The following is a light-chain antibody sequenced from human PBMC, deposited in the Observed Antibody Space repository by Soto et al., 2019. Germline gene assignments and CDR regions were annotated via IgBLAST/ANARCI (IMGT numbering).Light chain of an antibody. CDR2: EVS. V-gene: IGLV2-14*01. J-gene: IGLJ1*01. Sequence: QSVLTQPASVSGSPGQSITISCTGTSSNVGGYNYVSWYQQHPGKAPKLMIYEVSNRPSGVSNRFSGSKSGDTASLTISGLQAEDEAEYSCFSYSTSSSLYVFGSGTKLTVL. CDR3: FSYSTSSSLYV. CDR1: SSNVGGYNY.